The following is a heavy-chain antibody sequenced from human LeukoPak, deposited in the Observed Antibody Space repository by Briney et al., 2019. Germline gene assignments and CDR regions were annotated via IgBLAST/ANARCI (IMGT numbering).Heavy chain of an antibody. J-gene: IGHJ4*02. V-gene: IGHV4-59*12. Sequence: SETLSLTCTVSGGFISSYYWSWIRQPPGKGLEWIGYIYYSGSTSYNPSLKSRVTMSADTSKNQFSLRLSSVTPEDTAVYYCARGGSSGLDYWGQGTLVTVSS. D-gene: IGHD6-6*01. CDR3: ARGGSSGLDY. CDR1: GGFISSYY. CDR2: IYYSGST.